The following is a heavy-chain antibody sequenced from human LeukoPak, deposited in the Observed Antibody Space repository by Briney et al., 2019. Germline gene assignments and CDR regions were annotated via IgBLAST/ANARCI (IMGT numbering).Heavy chain of an antibody. CDR3: ACMVRGVGFDY. Sequence: PSETLSLTCTVSGGSISSYYWSWIRQPAGKGLVWIGRIYTSGSTNYNPSLKSRVTMSVDTSKNQFSLKLSSVTAADTAVYYCACMVRGVGFDYWGQGTLVTVSS. D-gene: IGHD3-10*01. CDR1: GGSISSYY. CDR2: IYTSGST. J-gene: IGHJ4*02. V-gene: IGHV4-4*07.